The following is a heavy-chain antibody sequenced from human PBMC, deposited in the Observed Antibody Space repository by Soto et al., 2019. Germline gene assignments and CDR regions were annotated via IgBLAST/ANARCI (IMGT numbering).Heavy chain of an antibody. D-gene: IGHD3-3*01. Sequence: SETLSLTCTVSGGSISSSSYYWVLIRQPPGKGLEWIGSIYYSGSTYYNPSLKSRVTISVDTSKNQFSLKLSSVTAADTAVYYCARLEGPYDFWSGYYTDYFDYWGQGTLVTVS. CDR1: GGSISSSSYY. CDR2: IYYSGST. J-gene: IGHJ4*02. V-gene: IGHV4-39*01. CDR3: ARLEGPYDFWSGYYTDYFDY.